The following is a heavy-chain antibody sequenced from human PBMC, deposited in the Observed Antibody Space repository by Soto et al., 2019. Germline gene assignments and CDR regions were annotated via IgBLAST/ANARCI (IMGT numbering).Heavy chain of an antibody. CDR3: AKDPHISPTSNRLLWSGALFPHPYNWLDT. D-gene: IGHD3-10*01. CDR1: GFTFSSYG. V-gene: IGHV3-30*18. CDR2: ISYDGSNK. J-gene: IGHJ5*02. Sequence: GGSLRLSCAASGFTFSSYGMHWVRQAPGKGLEWVAVISYDGSNKYYADSVKGRFTISRDNSKNTLYLQMNSLRAEDTAVYYCAKDPHISPTSNRLLWSGALFPHPYNWLDTWGQGTLVTVSS.